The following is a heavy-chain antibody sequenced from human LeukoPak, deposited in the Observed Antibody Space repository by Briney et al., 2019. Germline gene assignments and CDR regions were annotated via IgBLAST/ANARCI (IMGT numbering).Heavy chain of an antibody. V-gene: IGHV4-39*02. CDR3: ARDPYGGNYFDY. J-gene: IGHJ4*02. CDR1: GGSISTSAYY. Sequence: PSETLSLTCIVSGGSISTSAYYWGWIRQPPGEGLQWIGSIYYSGNTYYNSSLKSRVTISVDTSTSQFSLRLSSVTAADTAVYYCARDPYGGNYFDYWGQGTLVTVSS. CDR2: IYYSGNT. D-gene: IGHD4-23*01.